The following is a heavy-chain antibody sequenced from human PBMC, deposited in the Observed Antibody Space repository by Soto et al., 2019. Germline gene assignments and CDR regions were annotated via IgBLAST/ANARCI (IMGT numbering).Heavy chain of an antibody. D-gene: IGHD4-17*01. CDR3: ASMTPGIY. V-gene: IGHV3-48*02. CDR1: GFTFSTYS. Sequence: GGSLRLSCAGSGFTFSTYSMNWVRQAPGKRLEWVSYISSGSSTIYYADSVRGRFTISRDNAKNSLYLQMNSLRDEDTAVYYCASMTPGIYWGQGTLVTVSS. CDR2: ISSGSSTI. J-gene: IGHJ4*02.